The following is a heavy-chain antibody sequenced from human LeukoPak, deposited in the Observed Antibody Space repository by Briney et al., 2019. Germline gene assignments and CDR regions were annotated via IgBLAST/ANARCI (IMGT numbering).Heavy chain of an antibody. CDR3: VRVAVAGLFDP. CDR2: TYYRSKWYK. CDR1: GDSVSNNSTA. V-gene: IGHV6-1*01. J-gene: IGHJ5*02. D-gene: IGHD6-13*01. Sequence: SQTLSLTCAISGDSVSNNSTAWTWIRQSPSRGLEWLGRTYYRSKWYKDYAVSVKGRITINPDTPKNQFSLQLNSVTPEDTAVYYCVRVAVAGLFDPWGQGTLVTVSS.